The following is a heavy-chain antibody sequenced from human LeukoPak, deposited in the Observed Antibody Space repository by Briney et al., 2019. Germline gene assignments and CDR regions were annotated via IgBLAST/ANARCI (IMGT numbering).Heavy chain of an antibody. J-gene: IGHJ4*02. Sequence: ASVKVSCKPSGYTFIGYHLHWVRQAPGQGLEWMGWINPKTGDRKYAQGFLGRLTVTRDTSISTAYMELSRLRSDDTAVYYCVRISGYCSSTRCSSPDFWGQGTVVTVSS. CDR3: VRISGYCSSTRCSSPDF. D-gene: IGHD2-15*01. CDR1: GYTFIGYH. CDR2: INPKTGDR. V-gene: IGHV1-2*02.